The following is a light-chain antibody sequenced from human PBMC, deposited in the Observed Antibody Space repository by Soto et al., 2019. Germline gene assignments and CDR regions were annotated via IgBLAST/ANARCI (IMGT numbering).Light chain of an antibody. CDR3: SSYTTLSTHYV. Sequence: QSVLTQPASVSGSPGQSITISCTGTTSDVGSYNYVFWLRVYPGEAPKLVIYDVTNRPSGVSNRFSGSKSGNTASLTISGLQAEDEADYYCSSYTTLSTHYVFGAGTKLTVL. J-gene: IGLJ1*01. CDR1: TSDVGSYNY. V-gene: IGLV2-14*03. CDR2: DVT.